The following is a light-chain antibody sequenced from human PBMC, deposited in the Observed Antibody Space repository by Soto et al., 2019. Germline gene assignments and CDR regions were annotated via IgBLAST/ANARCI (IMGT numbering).Light chain of an antibody. V-gene: IGKV3-20*01. CDR2: GAS. CDR1: QSVSGIF. Sequence: EIVLTQSPGTLSLSPGERATLSCRASQSVSGIFLAWYQEKAGQAPRLLIYGASTRPTGIPDRFSGSGSGTDFTLTISRLEPEDFAVYYCRQYGRSLGFAFGGGTKVEIK. CDR3: RQYGRSLGFA. J-gene: IGKJ4*01.